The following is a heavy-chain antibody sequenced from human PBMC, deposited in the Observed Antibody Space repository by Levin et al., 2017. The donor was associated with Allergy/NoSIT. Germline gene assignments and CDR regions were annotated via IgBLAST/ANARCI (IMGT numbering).Heavy chain of an antibody. CDR3: AKDRVAHHDAFDI. CDR1: GFTFDDYA. CDR2: ISWNSGSI. J-gene: IGHJ3*02. V-gene: IGHV3-9*01. Sequence: LSLTCAASGFTFDDYAMHWVRQAPGKGLEWVSGISWNSGSIGYADSVKGRFTISRDNAKNSLYLQMNSLRAEDTALYYCAKDRVAHHDAFDIWGQGTMVTVSS. D-gene: IGHD5-12*01.